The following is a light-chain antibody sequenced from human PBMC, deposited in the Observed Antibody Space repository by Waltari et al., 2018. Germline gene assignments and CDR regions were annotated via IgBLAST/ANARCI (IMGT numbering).Light chain of an antibody. J-gene: IGKJ2*01. CDR1: QSVLYSSNNENY. V-gene: IGKV4-1*01. CDR3: QQYYSTPYT. Sequence: DIVMTQSPDSLAVSLGERATINRKSSQSVLYSSNNENYLAWYQQKPGHPPKLLIYWASTRESGVPDRFSGSGSGTDFTLTINSLQAEDVAVYYCQQYYSTPYTFGQGTKLEIK. CDR2: WAS.